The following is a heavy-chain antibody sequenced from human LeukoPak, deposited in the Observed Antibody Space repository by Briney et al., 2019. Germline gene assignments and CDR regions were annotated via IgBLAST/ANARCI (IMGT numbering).Heavy chain of an antibody. CDR2: ISAYNGNT. V-gene: IGHV1-18*01. CDR1: GYTFTSYG. CDR3: ARERFYSSGSYNNRIDN. J-gene: IGHJ4*02. D-gene: IGHD3-10*01. Sequence: VASVKVSCKASGYTFTSYGISWVRQAPGQGLEWMGWISAYNGNTNYAQKLQGRVTMTTDTSTSTAYMELRSLRSDDTAVYYCARERFYSSGSYNNRIDNWGQGTLVTVSS.